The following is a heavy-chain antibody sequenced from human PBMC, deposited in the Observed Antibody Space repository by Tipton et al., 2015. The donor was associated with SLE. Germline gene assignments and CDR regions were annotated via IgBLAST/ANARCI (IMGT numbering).Heavy chain of an antibody. Sequence: TLSLTCTVSGGSISSHYWSWIRQPPGKGLEWIGYIYYSGSTNYNPSLKSRVTISVDTSKNQFSLKLSSVTAADTAVYYCAREPSLGYCSGGSCYGAFDIWGQGTMVTVSS. J-gene: IGHJ3*02. CDR2: IYYSGST. D-gene: IGHD2-15*01. CDR3: AREPSLGYCSGGSCYGAFDI. V-gene: IGHV4-59*11. CDR1: GGSISSHY.